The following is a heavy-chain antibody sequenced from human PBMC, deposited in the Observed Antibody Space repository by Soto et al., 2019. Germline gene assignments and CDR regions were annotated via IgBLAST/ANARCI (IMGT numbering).Heavy chain of an antibody. D-gene: IGHD3-16*01. CDR2: IGGSGGGA. J-gene: IGHJ4*02. V-gene: IGHV3-23*01. CDR1: GFTFSSSV. CDR3: AKDLNNYDYGLDC. Sequence: GGSLRLSCAASGFTFSSSVMSWVRQAPGKGLEWVSTIGGSGGGAYSADSVKGRFTISRDNSKNTLYLQMNSLRAEDTAVYYCAKDLNNYDYGLDCWGKGALVTVSS.